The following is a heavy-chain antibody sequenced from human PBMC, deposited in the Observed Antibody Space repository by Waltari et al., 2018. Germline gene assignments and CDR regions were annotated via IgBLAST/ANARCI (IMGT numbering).Heavy chain of an antibody. CDR1: GGSISSYY. V-gene: IGHV4-4*07. J-gene: IGHJ6*03. Sequence: QVQLQESGPGLVKPSETLSLTCTVSGGSISSYYWSWIRQPAGKGLEWIGRIYTSGSTNYNPSLKSRVTMSVDTSKNQFSLKLSSVPAADTAVYYCARDGRFPYYYYYMDVWGNGTTVTISS. CDR2: IYTSGST. D-gene: IGHD3-3*01. CDR3: ARDGRFPYYYYYMDV.